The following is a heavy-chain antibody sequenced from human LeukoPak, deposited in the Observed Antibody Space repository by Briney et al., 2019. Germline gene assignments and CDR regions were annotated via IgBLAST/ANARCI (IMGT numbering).Heavy chain of an antibody. D-gene: IGHD6-13*01. CDR1: GYTFTSYG. V-gene: IGHV1-18*01. CDR3: ARGFRYIAAVVWPIDY. CDR2: ISAYNGNT. J-gene: IGHJ4*02. Sequence: ASVKVSRKASGYTFTSYGISWVRQAPGQGLEWMGWISAYNGNTNYAQKFQGRVTMTTDTSTSIAYMELRSLRSDDTAVYYCARGFRYIAAVVWPIDYWGQGTLVTVSS.